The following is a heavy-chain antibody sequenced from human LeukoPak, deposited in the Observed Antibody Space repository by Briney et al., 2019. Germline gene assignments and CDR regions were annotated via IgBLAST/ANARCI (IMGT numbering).Heavy chain of an antibody. D-gene: IGHD4-17*01. V-gene: IGHV4-4*02. Sequence: PSGTLSLTCAVSGGSISSSNWWSWVRQPPGKGLEWIGEIYHSGSTNYNPSLKSRVTISVDTSKNQFSLKLSSVTAADTAVYYCARASTVTDQYFDYWGQGTLVTVSS. J-gene: IGHJ4*02. CDR3: ARASTVTDQYFDY. CDR2: IYHSGST. CDR1: GGSISSSNW.